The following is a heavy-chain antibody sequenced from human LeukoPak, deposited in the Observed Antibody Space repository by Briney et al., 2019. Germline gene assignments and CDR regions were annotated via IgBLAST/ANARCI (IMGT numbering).Heavy chain of an antibody. CDR1: AYTFTSYS. Sequence: ASGELSLNASAYTFTSYSVRRVRLGPGQGLGWKGCVSAYNGNTNYAQKLQGRVTMTTDTSTSTAYMELRSLRSDDTAVYYCASSNDFWSGYYNAQLDYWGQGTLVTVSS. J-gene: IGHJ4*02. CDR2: VSAYNGNT. D-gene: IGHD3-3*01. V-gene: IGHV1-18*01. CDR3: ASSNDFWSGYYNAQLDY.